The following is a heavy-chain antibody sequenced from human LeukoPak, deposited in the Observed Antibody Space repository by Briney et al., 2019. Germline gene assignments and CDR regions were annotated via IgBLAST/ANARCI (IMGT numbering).Heavy chain of an antibody. J-gene: IGHJ4*02. CDR3: ASPLVAAI. CDR1: GDSLNNYY. D-gene: IGHD5-12*01. CDR2: ISHSGHT. V-gene: IGHV4-59*08. Sequence: KPSETLSLTCSVSGDSLNNYYWTWIRQPPGKGLEYIGYISHSGHTNYNPSLQSRVSISMDTSKNQFSLKLSSVTAADTAVYYCASPLVAAIWGQGTLVTVSS.